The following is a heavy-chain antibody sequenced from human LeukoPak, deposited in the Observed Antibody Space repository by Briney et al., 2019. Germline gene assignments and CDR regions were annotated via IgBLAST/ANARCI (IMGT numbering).Heavy chain of an antibody. CDR3: AKEVDGDYVSN. Sequence: SGTLSLTCAVSGGSISSSNWWSWVRQPPGKGLEWIGEIYHSGSTNYNPSLKSRVTIPVDKSKNQFSLKLSSVTAADTAVYYCAKEVDGDYVSNWGQGTLVTVSS. D-gene: IGHD4-17*01. CDR2: IYHSGST. J-gene: IGHJ4*02. V-gene: IGHV4-4*02. CDR1: GGSISSSNW.